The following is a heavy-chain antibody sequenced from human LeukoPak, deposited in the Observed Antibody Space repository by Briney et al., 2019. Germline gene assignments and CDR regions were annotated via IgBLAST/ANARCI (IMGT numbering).Heavy chain of an antibody. CDR2: IRSDGSDK. D-gene: IGHD2-8*01. J-gene: IGHJ6*03. CDR1: GFTLRGYG. CDR3: ANGYCTNGVCYPYYYYYMDV. V-gene: IGHV3-30*02. Sequence: PGGSLRLSCAASGFTLRGYGMHWVRQAPGKGLEWVAFIRSDGSDKSYADSVKGRFTISRDNSENKLYLQINSLRVEDTAVYYCANGYCTNGVCYPYYYYYMDVWGKGTTVTVSS.